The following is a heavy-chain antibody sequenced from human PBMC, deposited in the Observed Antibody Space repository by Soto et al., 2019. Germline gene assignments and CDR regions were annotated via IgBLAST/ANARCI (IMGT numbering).Heavy chain of an antibody. Sequence: QVQLVQSGAEVKKPGASVKISCQASGFTFSDTLINWVRQGPGQRLEWMGWINPANGNTRYSESFQGRVFISRLSPATTVDVARSDLTPAATAVYYCATDRLNVGPRAIDAFDVWGQGKVITVSS. CDR3: ATDRLNVGPRAIDAFDV. D-gene: IGHD1-1*01. CDR1: GFTFSDTL. V-gene: IGHV1-3*01. J-gene: IGHJ3*01. CDR2: INPANGNT.